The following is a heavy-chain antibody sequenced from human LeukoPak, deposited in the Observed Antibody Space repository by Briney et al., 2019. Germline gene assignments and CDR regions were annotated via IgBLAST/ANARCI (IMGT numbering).Heavy chain of an antibody. CDR3: ARDLGYYGSSGYSLGY. J-gene: IGHJ4*02. Sequence: SETLSLTCTVSGGSISSGGYYWSWIRQHPGKGLEWIGYIYYSGSTYYNPSLKSRVTISLDTSKNQFSLKLSSVTAADTAVYYCARDLGYYGSSGYSLGYWGQGTQVTVSS. CDR2: IYYSGST. V-gene: IGHV4-31*03. D-gene: IGHD3-22*01. CDR1: GGSISSGGYY.